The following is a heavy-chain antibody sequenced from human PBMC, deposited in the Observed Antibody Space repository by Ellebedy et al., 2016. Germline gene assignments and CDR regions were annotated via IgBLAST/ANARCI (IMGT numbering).Heavy chain of an antibody. D-gene: IGHD3-22*01. CDR1: GYTFTGYY. V-gene: IGHV1-2*02. Sequence: ASVKVSCXASGYTFTGYYMHWVRQAPGQGLEWMGWINPNSGGTNYAQKFQGRVTMTRDTSISTAYMELSRLRSDDTAVYYCARAAELDYYDSGGYFDYWGQGTLVTVSS. CDR3: ARAAELDYYDSGGYFDY. CDR2: INPNSGGT. J-gene: IGHJ4*02.